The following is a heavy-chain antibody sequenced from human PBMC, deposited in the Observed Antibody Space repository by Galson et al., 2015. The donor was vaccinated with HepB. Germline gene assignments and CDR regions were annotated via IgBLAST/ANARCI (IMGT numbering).Heavy chain of an antibody. V-gene: IGHV3-23*01. Sequence: SLRLSCAASGFTFSSYAMSWVRQAPGKGLKWVSAISGSGGSTYYADSVKGRFTISRDNSKNTLYLQMNSLRAEDTAVYYCAKHPDSKKGYYYYYYMDVWGKGTTVTVSS. CDR1: GFTFSSYA. CDR2: ISGSGGST. CDR3: AKHPDSKKGYYYYYYMDV. J-gene: IGHJ6*03.